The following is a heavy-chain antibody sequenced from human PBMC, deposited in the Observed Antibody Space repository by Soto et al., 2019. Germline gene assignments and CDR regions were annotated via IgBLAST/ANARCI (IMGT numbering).Heavy chain of an antibody. CDR2: IYYSGST. Sequence: SETLSLTCTVSGASISSSHWNWIRQSPGKGLEWIGYIYYSGSTNYNPSLKSRVTISVDISKNHFSLKLTSVTAADTGVYYCARDMGGYFYFDLWGQGTLVTVS. CDR3: ARDMGGYFYFDL. D-gene: IGHD3-22*01. CDR1: GASISSSH. V-gene: IGHV4-59*01. J-gene: IGHJ4*02.